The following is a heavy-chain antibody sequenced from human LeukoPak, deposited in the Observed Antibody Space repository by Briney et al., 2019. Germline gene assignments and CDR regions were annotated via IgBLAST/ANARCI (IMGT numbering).Heavy chain of an antibody. CDR1: GFSLSTSGVG. CDR3: AHTPTLTGYTEYFQH. D-gene: IGHD3-9*01. Sequence: ESGPTLVKPTQTLTLTCTFSGFSLSTSGVGVGWIRQPPGKALEWLALIYWSDDKRYSPSLKSRLTITKDTSKNQVVLTMTNMDPVDTATYYCAHTPTLTGYTEYFQHWGQGTLVTVPS. CDR2: IYWSDDK. J-gene: IGHJ1*01. V-gene: IGHV2-5*01.